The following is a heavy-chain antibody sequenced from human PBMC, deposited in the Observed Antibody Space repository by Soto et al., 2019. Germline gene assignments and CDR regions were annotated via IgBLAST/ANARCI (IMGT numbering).Heavy chain of an antibody. J-gene: IGHJ6*02. D-gene: IGHD2-15*01. Sequence: SVKVSCKASGGTFSSYAISWVRQAPGQGLEWMGGIIPIFGTANYAQKFQGRVTITADESTSTAYMELSSLRSEDTAVYYCASRGVVVVAASPVNEDDYYYYGMDVWGQGTTVTVSS. CDR2: IIPIFGTA. CDR3: ASRGVVVVAASPVNEDDYYYYGMDV. V-gene: IGHV1-69*13. CDR1: GGTFSSYA.